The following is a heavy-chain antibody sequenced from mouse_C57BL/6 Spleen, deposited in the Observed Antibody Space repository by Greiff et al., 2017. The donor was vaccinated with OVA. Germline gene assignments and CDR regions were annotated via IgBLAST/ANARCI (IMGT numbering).Heavy chain of an antibody. J-gene: IGHJ3*01. Sequence: VQLLQSGAELVMPGASVKLSCKASGYTFTSYWMHWVKQRPGKGLEWIGEIDPSDSYTNYNQKFKGKSTLTVDKSSSTAYMQLGSLTSENSAVYCCSRSLCGPWFAYWGQGTLVTVSA. CDR2: IDPSDSYT. CDR1: GYTFTSYW. D-gene: IGHD1-1*02. V-gene: IGHV1-69*01. CDR3: SRSLCGPWFAY.